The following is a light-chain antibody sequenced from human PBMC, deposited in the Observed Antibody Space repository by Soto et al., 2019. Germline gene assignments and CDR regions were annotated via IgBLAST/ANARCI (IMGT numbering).Light chain of an antibody. CDR1: QSISSY. CDR2: AAS. Sequence: DIQMTQSPSSLSASVRDRVTITCRASQSISSYLNWYQQKPGKAPKLLIYAASSLQSGVPSRFSGSGSGTDFSFTISCLHPDDFATYYCQQSYSTPLPFGGETKVDIK. J-gene: IGKJ4*01. CDR3: QQSYSTPLP. V-gene: IGKV1-39*01.